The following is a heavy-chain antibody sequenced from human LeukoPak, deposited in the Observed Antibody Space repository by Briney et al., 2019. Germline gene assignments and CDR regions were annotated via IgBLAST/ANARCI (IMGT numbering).Heavy chain of an antibody. CDR2: INPKSGDT. CDR3: ARGDILTGYYYFDY. J-gene: IGHJ4*02. V-gene: IGHV1-2*02. D-gene: IGHD3-9*01. Sequence: ASVKVSCKASGYTLSDNWLHWMRQAPGHGPEWMGSINPKSGDTDLAQRFQGRVTMTRDTSINTGYMEVSRLTSDDTAVYYCARGDILTGYYYFDYWGQGTLVTVSS. CDR1: GYTLSDNW.